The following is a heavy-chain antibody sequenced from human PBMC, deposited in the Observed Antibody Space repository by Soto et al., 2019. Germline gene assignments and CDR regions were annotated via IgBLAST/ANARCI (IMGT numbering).Heavy chain of an antibody. D-gene: IGHD3-3*01. CDR2: ISGSGGST. J-gene: IGHJ6*02. V-gene: IGHV3-23*01. CDR1: GFTFSSYA. CDR3: AKEAGYDFWSGYYTYYYYGMDV. Sequence: VGSLRLSCAASGFTFSSYAMSWVRQAPGKGLEWVSAISGSGGSTYYADSVKGRFTISRDNSKNTLYLQMNSLRAEDTAVYYCAKEAGYDFWSGYYTYYYYGMDVWGQGTTVTVSS.